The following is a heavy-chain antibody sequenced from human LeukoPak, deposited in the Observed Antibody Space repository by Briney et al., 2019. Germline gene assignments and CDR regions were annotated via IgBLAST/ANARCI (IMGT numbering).Heavy chain of an antibody. CDR3: ARVPGGALNWFDP. CDR1: GGSISSSCYY. J-gene: IGHJ5*02. D-gene: IGHD1-1*01. Sequence: SETLSLTCTLSGGSISSSCYYWGWIRQPPGKGLELIASISYSGSTYYNPSLKSRVTISVDTSKNQCSLKLSSVTAADTAVYYCARVPGGALNWFDPWGQGTLVTVSS. V-gene: IGHV4-39*01. CDR2: ISYSGST.